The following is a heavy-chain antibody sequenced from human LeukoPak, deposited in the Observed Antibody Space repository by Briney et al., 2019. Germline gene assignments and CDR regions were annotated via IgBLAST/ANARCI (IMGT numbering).Heavy chain of an antibody. Sequence: GGSLRLSCAASGFTFSSYSMNWVRQAPGKGLEWVSYISSSSSSTIYYADSVKGRFTISRDNAKNSLYLQMNSLRAEDAAVYYCARWARRVDFWSGRSGYFDYWGQGTLVTVSS. V-gene: IGHV3-48*01. CDR1: GFTFSSYS. D-gene: IGHD3-3*01. CDR3: ARWARRVDFWSGRSGYFDY. CDR2: ISSSSSSTI. J-gene: IGHJ4*02.